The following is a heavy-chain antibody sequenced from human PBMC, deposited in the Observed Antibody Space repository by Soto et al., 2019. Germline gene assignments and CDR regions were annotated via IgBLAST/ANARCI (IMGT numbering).Heavy chain of an antibody. Sequence: QITLKESGPTLVRPTQTLTLTCTFSGFSLSTSGLGVGWIRQPPGKALEWLALIYWNDDKRYSPSLKARLTNTQDTSKNQVVLTMTNMDPVDTAKYYCAHRPSGWYLFDYWGQGTLVTVSS. CDR1: GFSLSTSGLG. V-gene: IGHV2-5*01. CDR3: AHRPSGWYLFDY. CDR2: IYWNDDK. D-gene: IGHD6-19*01. J-gene: IGHJ4*02.